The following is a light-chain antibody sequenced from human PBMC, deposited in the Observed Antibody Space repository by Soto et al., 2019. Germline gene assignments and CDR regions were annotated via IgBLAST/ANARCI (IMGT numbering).Light chain of an antibody. J-gene: IGKJ4*01. V-gene: IGKV1-5*03. CDR1: QSMSSW. Sequence: DIQMTQSPSTLSASVGDRVTITCRASQSMSSWLAWYQQKPGKAPKLLIYKASSLESGVQSRFRGSGYGTELTITIRILQTDDSDTYYCQQYNSYSLTFGGGTKVEIK. CDR2: KAS. CDR3: QQYNSYSLT.